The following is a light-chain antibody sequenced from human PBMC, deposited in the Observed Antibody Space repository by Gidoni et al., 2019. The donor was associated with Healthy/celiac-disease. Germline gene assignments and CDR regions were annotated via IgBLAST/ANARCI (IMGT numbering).Light chain of an antibody. J-gene: IGKJ1*01. V-gene: IGKV1-39*01. Sequence: DIQMTQSPSSLSTSVGDRVTITCRASQTISNYLNWYQRKPGKAPKLLIYAASSLQSGVPSRFSGSGSGTDFTLTINSLQPEDFATYFCQQSYITPPSFGQGTKVEIK. CDR1: QTISNY. CDR2: AAS. CDR3: QQSYITPPS.